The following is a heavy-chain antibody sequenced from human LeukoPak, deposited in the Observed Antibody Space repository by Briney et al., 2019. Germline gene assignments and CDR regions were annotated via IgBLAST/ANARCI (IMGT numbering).Heavy chain of an antibody. CDR2: ISGSGGST. V-gene: IGHV3-23*01. Sequence: GGSLRLSCAASGFTFSSYAMSSVRQAPGKGREWVSAISGSGGSTYYADSVKGRFTISRDNSKNTLYLQMNSLRAEDTAVYYCAKPLGYYYDSSGYPYWGQGTLVTVSS. J-gene: IGHJ4*02. CDR3: AKPLGYYYDSSGYPY. CDR1: GFTFSSYA. D-gene: IGHD3-22*01.